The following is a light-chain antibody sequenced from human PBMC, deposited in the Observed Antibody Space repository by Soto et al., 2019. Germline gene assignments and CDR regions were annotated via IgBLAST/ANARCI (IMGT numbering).Light chain of an antibody. J-gene: IGLJ2*01. V-gene: IGLV1-44*01. CDR3: AAWDDSLNGL. CDR2: SNN. CDR1: SSNIGSNT. Sequence: QAVVTQPPSASGTPGQTVTISCSGSSSNIGSNTVNWYQQLPGTAPKLLIYSNNQRPSGVPDRFSGSKSGTSASLAISGLQSEDEADYYCAAWDDSLNGLFGGGTKVTVL.